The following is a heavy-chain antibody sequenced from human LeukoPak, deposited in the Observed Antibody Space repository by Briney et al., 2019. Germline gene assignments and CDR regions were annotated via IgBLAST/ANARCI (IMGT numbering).Heavy chain of an antibody. V-gene: IGHV4-39*01. CDR2: IYYSGHT. CDR1: GGSISSSSYY. D-gene: IGHD2-2*01. CDR3: ARRDRYCSSTSCYGHRFDP. Sequence: SETLSLTCTVSGGSISSSSYYWGWIRQPPGKGLEWIGNIYYSGHTYYNPSLKSRVTISVVTSKNQFSLKLSSVTAADTAVYYCARRDRYCSSTSCYGHRFDPWGQGTLVTVSS. J-gene: IGHJ5*02.